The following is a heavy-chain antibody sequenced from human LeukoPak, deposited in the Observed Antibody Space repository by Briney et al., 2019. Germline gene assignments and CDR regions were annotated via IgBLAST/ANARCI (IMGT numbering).Heavy chain of an antibody. CDR2: INHSGST. Sequence: PSETLSLTCTVSGYSISSGYYWGWIRQPPGKGLEWIGEINHSGSTNYNPSLKSRVTISVDTSKNQFSLKLSSVTAADTAVYYCARRRDSSGYYPPVRNWGQGTLVTVSS. CDR1: GYSISSGYY. CDR3: ARRRDSSGYYPPVRN. D-gene: IGHD3-22*01. V-gene: IGHV4-38-2*02. J-gene: IGHJ4*02.